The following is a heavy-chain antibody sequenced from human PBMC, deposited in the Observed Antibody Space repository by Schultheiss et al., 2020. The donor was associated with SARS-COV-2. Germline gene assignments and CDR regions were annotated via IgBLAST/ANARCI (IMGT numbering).Heavy chain of an antibody. D-gene: IGHD1-1*01. V-gene: IGHV4-28*01. J-gene: IGHJ5*02. CDR2: IYYSGST. CDR1: GYSISSSNW. CDR3: ARNQSWYDGSPGLKGSFDP. Sequence: SETLSLTCAVSGYSISSSNWWGWIRQPPGKGLEWIGYIYYSGSTYYNPSLKSLVTISVDTSKNQFSLKLSSVTAADTAVYYCARNQSWYDGSPGLKGSFDPWGQGTLVTVSS.